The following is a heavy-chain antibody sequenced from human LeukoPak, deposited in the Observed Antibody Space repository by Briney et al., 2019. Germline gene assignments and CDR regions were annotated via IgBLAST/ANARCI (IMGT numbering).Heavy chain of an antibody. CDR2: IDWDDDK. CDR3: ARIGLWFGEGAFDY. J-gene: IGHJ4*02. Sequence: SGPTLVKPTQTLTLTCTFSGFSLSTSGMCVSWIRQPPGKALEWLARIDWDDDKYYSTSLKTRLTISKDTSKNQVVLTMTNMDPVDTATYYCARIGLWFGEGAFDYWGQGTLVTVSS. CDR1: GFSLSTSGMC. V-gene: IGHV2-70*11. D-gene: IGHD3-10*01.